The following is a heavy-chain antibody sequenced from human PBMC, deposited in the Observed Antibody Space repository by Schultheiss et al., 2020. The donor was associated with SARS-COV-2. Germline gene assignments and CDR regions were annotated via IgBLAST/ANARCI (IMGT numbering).Heavy chain of an antibody. V-gene: IGHV4-39*07. CDR1: GGSISSSSYY. CDR3: ARQNYYYYYMDV. CDR2: IYTSGST. Sequence: SQTLSLTCTVSGGSISSSSYYWGWIRQPPGKGLEWIGRIYTSGSTNYNPSLKSRVTMSVDTSKNQFSLKLSSVTAADTAVYYCARQNYYYYYMDVWGKGTTVTVSS. J-gene: IGHJ6*03.